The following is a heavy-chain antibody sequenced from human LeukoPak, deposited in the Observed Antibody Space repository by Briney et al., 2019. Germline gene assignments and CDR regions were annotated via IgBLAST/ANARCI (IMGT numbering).Heavy chain of an antibody. CDR3: ARLRGRLLWFGESSADNFDY. V-gene: IGHV3-7*01. CDR1: GFTFSSYW. D-gene: IGHD3-10*01. CDR2: IKQDGSEK. J-gene: IGHJ4*02. Sequence: GGSLRLSCAASGFTFSSYWMSWVRQAPGKGLEWVANIKQDGSEKYYVDSVKGRFTISRDNAKNSLYLQMNSLRAEDTAVYYCARLRGRLLWFGESSADNFDYWGQGTLVTVSS.